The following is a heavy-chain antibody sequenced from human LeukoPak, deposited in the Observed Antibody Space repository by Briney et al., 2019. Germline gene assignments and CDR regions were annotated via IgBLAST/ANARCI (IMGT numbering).Heavy chain of an antibody. CDR3: ARTQVGAFDY. CDR1: GGSISGYY. D-gene: IGHD1-26*01. Sequence: SETLSLTCTVSGGSISGYYWSWTRQPPGKGLEWITYIFYSGSTNYNPSLKSRVTISVDTSKNQFSLKLSSVTAADTAVYYCARTQVGAFDYWGQGTLVTVPS. CDR2: IFYSGST. V-gene: IGHV4-59*12. J-gene: IGHJ4*02.